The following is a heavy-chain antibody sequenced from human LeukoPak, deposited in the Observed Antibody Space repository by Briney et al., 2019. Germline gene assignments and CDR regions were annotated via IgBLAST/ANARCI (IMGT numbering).Heavy chain of an antibody. Sequence: ASVKVSCKASGYTFTGYYMHWVRQAPGQGLEWMGWINPNSGGTNYAQKFQGRVTMTRDTSISTAYMELSRLRSDDTAVYYCARVRAVAGIYYYMDVWGKGTTVTVSS. J-gene: IGHJ6*03. CDR3: ARVRAVAGIYYYMDV. D-gene: IGHD6-19*01. CDR2: INPNSGGT. CDR1: GYTFTGYY. V-gene: IGHV1-2*02.